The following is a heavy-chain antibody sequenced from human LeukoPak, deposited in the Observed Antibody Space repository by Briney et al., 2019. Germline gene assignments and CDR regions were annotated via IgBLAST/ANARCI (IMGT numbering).Heavy chain of an antibody. D-gene: IGHD1-7*01. V-gene: IGHV4-59*01. CDR3: ARGGELFDY. J-gene: IGHJ4*02. Sequence: QASETLSLTCTVSGGSISSYYWSWIRQPPGKGLEWIGYIYYSGSTNYNPSLKSRVTISVDTSKNQFSLKLSSVTAADTAVYYCARGGELFDYWGQGTLVTVSS. CDR2: IYYSGST. CDR1: GGSISSYY.